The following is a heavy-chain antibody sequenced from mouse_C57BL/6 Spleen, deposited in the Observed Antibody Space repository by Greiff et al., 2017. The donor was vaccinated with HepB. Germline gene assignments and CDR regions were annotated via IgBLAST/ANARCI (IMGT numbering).Heavy chain of an antibody. CDR3: ARRTGRGYYYAMDY. V-gene: IGHV1-69*01. CDR2: IDPSDSYT. Sequence: VQLQQPGAELVMPGASVKLSCKASGYTFTSYWMHWVKQRPGQGLEWIGEIDPSDSYTNYNQKFKGKSTLTVDKSSSTAYMQLSSLTSEDSAVYYCARRTGRGYYYAMDYWGQGTSVTVSS. D-gene: IGHD4-1*01. CDR1: GYTFTSYW. J-gene: IGHJ4*01.